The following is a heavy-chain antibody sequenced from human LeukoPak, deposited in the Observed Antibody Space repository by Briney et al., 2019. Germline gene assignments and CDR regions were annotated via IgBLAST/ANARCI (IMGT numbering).Heavy chain of an antibody. Sequence: GGSLRLSCAASGFTVSNSYMSWVRQAPGKGLEWVSVIKSGGDTYYADSVKGRFTISRDNSKNTLSLQMSSLRAEDTAVYYCAKGDISMIPDWGQGTLVTVSS. CDR1: GFTVSNSY. D-gene: IGHD3-22*01. CDR2: IKSGGDT. J-gene: IGHJ4*02. CDR3: AKGDISMIPD. V-gene: IGHV3-53*01.